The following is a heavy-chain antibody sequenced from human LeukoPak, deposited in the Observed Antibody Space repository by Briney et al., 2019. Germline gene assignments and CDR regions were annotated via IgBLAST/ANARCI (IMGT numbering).Heavy chain of an antibody. D-gene: IGHD5-18*01. V-gene: IGHV3-7*01. CDR3: ARGRSPRGYSYGYYYFDY. CDR2: IKQDGSEK. CDR1: GFTFSSYW. Sequence: GGSLRLSCAASGFTFSSYWMSWVRQAPGKGLEWVANIKQDGSEKYYVDSVKGRFTISRDNAKNSLYLQMNSLRAEDTAVYYCARGRSPRGYSYGYYYFDYWGQGTLVTVSS. J-gene: IGHJ4*02.